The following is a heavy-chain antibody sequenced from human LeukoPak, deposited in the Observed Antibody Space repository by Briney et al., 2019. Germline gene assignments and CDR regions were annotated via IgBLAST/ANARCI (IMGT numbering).Heavy chain of an antibody. CDR2: INHSGST. V-gene: IGHV4-34*01. CDR3: ASLRAFDI. CDR1: GGSFSGYY. Sequence: SETLSLTCAVYGGSFSGYYWSWIRQPPGKGLEWIGEINHSGSTNYNPSLKSRVTISVDTSKNQFSLKLSSVTAADTAVYYCASLRAFDIWGQGTMVTISS. J-gene: IGHJ3*02.